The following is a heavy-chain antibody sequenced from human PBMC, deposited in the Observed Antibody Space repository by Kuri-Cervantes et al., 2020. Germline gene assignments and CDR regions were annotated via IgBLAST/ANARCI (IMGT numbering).Heavy chain of an antibody. J-gene: IGHJ3*02. CDR3: ARLLRYFDWLSQNRAFDI. D-gene: IGHD3-9*01. V-gene: IGHV4-39*07. CDR1: GGSISSSSYY. Sequence: ESLKIPCTVSGGSISSSSYYWGWIRQPPGKGLEWIGEINHSGSTNYNPSLKSQVTISVDTSKNQFSLKLSSVTAADTAVYYCARLLRYFDWLSQNRAFDIWGQGTMVTVSS. CDR2: INHSGST.